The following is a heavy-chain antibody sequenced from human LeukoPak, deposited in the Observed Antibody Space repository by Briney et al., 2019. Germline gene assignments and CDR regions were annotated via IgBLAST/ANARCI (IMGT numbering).Heavy chain of an antibody. J-gene: IGHJ5*02. CDR2: ISYSGST. V-gene: IGHV4-59*08. Sequence: PSETLSLTCSVSSDSISPYYWNWIRQPPGKGLEWIGYISYSGSTDYNPSLKSRVTISLDTSRDQFSLNLTSVTAADTAVYYCARLPDFRSCSGGSCYFDPWGQGTLVTVSS. D-gene: IGHD2-15*01. CDR3: ARLPDFRSCSGGSCYFDP. CDR1: SDSISPYY.